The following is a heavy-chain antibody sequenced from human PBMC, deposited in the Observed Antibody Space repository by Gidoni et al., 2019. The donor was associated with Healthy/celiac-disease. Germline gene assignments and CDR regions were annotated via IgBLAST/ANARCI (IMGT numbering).Heavy chain of an antibody. CDR2: IYPGDSDT. Sequence: DVQLVQSGAEVQKPVASLKISCKGSGSSFTSYWIGWVRQMPGKGLEWMGIIYPGDSDTRYSPSFQGQVTISADKSISTAYLQWSSLKASDTAMYYCARHLGLPYTYYYYWGQGTLVTVSS. J-gene: IGHJ4*02. CDR1: GSSFTSYW. CDR3: ARHLGLPYTYYYY. V-gene: IGHV5-51*01. D-gene: IGHD3-16*01.